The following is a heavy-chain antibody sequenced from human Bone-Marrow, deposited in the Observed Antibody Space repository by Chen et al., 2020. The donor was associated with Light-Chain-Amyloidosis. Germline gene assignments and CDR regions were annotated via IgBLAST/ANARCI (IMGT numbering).Heavy chain of an antibody. V-gene: IGHV3-23*04. J-gene: IGHJ3*02. CDR3: AKDISYDDILPGYPADAFDI. CDR2: IRGGGVYR. D-gene: IGHD3-9*01. Sequence: EVQLVESGGGLLQRGGSLRLSCAASGFAFSSYAMSWGRQAPGKGVEWVSTIRGGGVYRCCGDSVKGRFTSSRDNSTNEVSGKVLSLRAKVTAVYYCAKDISYDDILPGYPADAFDIWGQGTMVTVSS. CDR1: GFAFSSYA.